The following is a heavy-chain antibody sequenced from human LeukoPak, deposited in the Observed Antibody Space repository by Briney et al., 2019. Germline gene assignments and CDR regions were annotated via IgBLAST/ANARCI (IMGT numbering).Heavy chain of an antibody. CDR3: ARGYSSGTDY. Sequence: ASVKVSCKASGYTFTSYGISWVRQAPGQGLEWMGWINAGNGNTKYSQKFQGRVTITRDTSASTAYMELSSLRSEDTAVYYCARGYSSGTDYWGQGTLVTVSS. CDR2: INAGNGNT. J-gene: IGHJ4*02. CDR1: GYTFTSYG. D-gene: IGHD6-19*01. V-gene: IGHV1-3*01.